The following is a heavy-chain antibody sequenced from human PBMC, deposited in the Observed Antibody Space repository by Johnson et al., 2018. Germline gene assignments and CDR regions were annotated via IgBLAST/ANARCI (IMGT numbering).Heavy chain of an antibody. CDR1: GFTFSSYS. D-gene: IGHD2-15*01. Sequence: VQLVESGGGLVQPGGSLRLSCAASGFTFSSYSMSWVRQAPGKGLEWISYISSTSSVIYYADSVKGRFPISRDKAKNSLYLQMNSLRDEGTAVYYCARRRDGYCSGADCFIDAFDIWGQGTMVTVSS. J-gene: IGHJ3*02. CDR2: ISSTSSVI. CDR3: ARRRDGYCSGADCFIDAFDI. V-gene: IGHV3-48*02.